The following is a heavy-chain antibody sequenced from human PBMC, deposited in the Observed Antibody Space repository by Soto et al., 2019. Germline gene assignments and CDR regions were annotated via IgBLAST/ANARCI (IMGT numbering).Heavy chain of an antibody. CDR2: IFPGDSTT. Sequence: AGESLKISCKGSGYSFNNYWIGWVRQMPGKGLEWMGIIFPGDSTTKYSPSFQGQVTLSADKSTSTASLQWSSLRASGTAVFYCARVVIGYCSSTSCPGDYWGQGTLVTVSS. CDR3: ARVVIGYCSSTSCPGDY. CDR1: GYSFNNYW. D-gene: IGHD2-2*01. V-gene: IGHV5-51*01. J-gene: IGHJ4*02.